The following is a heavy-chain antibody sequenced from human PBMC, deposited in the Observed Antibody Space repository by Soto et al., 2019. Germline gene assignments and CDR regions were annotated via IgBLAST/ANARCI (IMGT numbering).Heavy chain of an antibody. J-gene: IGHJ4*02. Sequence: EVQLVESGGGLVKPGGSLSLSCAASGFTFSSYSMNWVRQAPGKGLEWVSSISSSSSYIYYADSVKGRFTISRDNAKNALYLQMNSLRAEDTAVYYCARDRGLGVVVVAATSLDYWGQGTLVTVSS. CDR3: ARDRGLGVVVVAATSLDY. CDR1: GFTFSSYS. V-gene: IGHV3-21*01. CDR2: ISSSSSYI. D-gene: IGHD2-15*01.